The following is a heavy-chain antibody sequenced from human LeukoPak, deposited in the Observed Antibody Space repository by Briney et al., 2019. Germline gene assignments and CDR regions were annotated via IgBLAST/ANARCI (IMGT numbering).Heavy chain of an antibody. Sequence: AGSLRFSCAASGFTFSSYDMNWLRQAPGKGLEGVSFISPSDSTIYYAESVKGRFTISRDNAKNSVYLQMNSLRVEDTAVYYCARGRGSVWGKGTTVTVSS. CDR3: ARGRGSV. CDR1: GFTFSSYD. D-gene: IGHD5-12*01. V-gene: IGHV3-48*03. J-gene: IGHJ6*04. CDR2: ISPSDSTI.